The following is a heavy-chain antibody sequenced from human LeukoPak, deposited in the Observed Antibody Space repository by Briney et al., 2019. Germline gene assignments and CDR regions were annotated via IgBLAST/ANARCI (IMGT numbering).Heavy chain of an antibody. V-gene: IGHV4-30-4*01. Sequence: SETLSLTCTVSGGSISSGDYYWSWIRQPPGKGLEWIGYIYYSGSTYYNPSLKSRITISVDTSKNQFSLKLSPVTAADTAVYYCAIRLGGTYYFDYWGQGTLVTVSS. CDR3: AIRLGGTYYFDY. CDR2: IYYSGST. D-gene: IGHD1-1*01. CDR1: GGSISSGDYY. J-gene: IGHJ4*02.